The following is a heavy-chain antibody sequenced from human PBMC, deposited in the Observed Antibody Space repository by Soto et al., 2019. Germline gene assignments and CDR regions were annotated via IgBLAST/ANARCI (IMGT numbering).Heavy chain of an antibody. J-gene: IGHJ6*02. CDR3: ARYSSGWYGEYYYYGMDV. Sequence: SETLSLTCTVSGGSISSYYWSWIRQPPGKGLEWIGYIYYSGSTNYNPSLKSRVTISVDTSKNQFSLKLSSVTAADTAVYYCARYSSGWYGEYYYYGMDVWGQGTTVTVSS. V-gene: IGHV4-59*01. D-gene: IGHD6-19*01. CDR2: IYYSGST. CDR1: GGSISSYY.